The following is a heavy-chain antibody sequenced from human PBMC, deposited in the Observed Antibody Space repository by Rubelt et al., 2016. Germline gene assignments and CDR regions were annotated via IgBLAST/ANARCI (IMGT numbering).Heavy chain of an antibody. J-gene: IGHJ3*02. CDR1: GFTFSSYA. V-gene: IGHV3-30*04. Sequence: QVQLVESGGGVVQPGRSLRLSCAASGFTFSSYAMHWVRQAPGKGLEWVAVISYDGSNKYYAGSVKGRFTISRDNSKNTLYLQMNSLRAEDTAVYYCARALEVVVYAFDIWGQGTMVTVSS. CDR3: ARALEVVVYAFDI. CDR2: ISYDGSNK. D-gene: IGHD3-22*01.